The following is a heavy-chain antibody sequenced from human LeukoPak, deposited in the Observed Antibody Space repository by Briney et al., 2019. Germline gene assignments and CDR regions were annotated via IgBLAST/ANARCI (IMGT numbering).Heavy chain of an antibody. Sequence: GGSLRLSCAASGFIFSSYAMSWVRQAPGKGLEWVSLISWDGGSTYYADSVKGRFTISRDNSKNSLYLQMNSLRAEDTALYYCAKGPIVGVYYYYGMDVWGQGTTVTVSS. J-gene: IGHJ6*02. CDR3: AKGPIVGVYYYYGMDV. V-gene: IGHV3-43D*03. CDR1: GFIFSSYA. D-gene: IGHD1-26*01. CDR2: ISWDGGST.